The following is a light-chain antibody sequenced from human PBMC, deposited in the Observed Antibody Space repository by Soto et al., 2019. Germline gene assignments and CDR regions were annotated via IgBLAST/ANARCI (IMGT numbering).Light chain of an antibody. CDR1: SSDVGGYNY. CDR2: EGS. V-gene: IGLV2-23*01. CDR3: CSYAGSNTFV. Sequence: QSALTQPPSASGSPGQSVTISCTGTSSDVGGYNYVSWYQQHPGKAPKLMIYEGSKRPSGVSNRFSGSKSGNTASLTISGLQAEDEADYYCCSYAGSNTFVFGTGTKVTVL. J-gene: IGLJ1*01.